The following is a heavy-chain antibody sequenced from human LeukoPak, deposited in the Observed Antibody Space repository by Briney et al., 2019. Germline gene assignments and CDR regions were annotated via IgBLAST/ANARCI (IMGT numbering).Heavy chain of an antibody. CDR3: ARSGTRRSYGSGSPPSY. V-gene: IGHV4-34*01. D-gene: IGHD3-10*01. CDR2: INHSGST. J-gene: IGHJ4*02. CDR1: GGSFSGYY. Sequence: PSETLSLTCAVYGGSFSGYYWSWIRQPPGKGLEWIGEINHSGSTNYSPSLKSRVTISVDTSKNQFSLKLSSVTAADTAVYYCARSGTRRSYGSGSPPSYWGQGTLVTVSS.